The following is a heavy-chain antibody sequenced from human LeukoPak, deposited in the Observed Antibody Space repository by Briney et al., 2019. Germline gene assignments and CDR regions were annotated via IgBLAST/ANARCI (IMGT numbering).Heavy chain of an antibody. CDR3: ARRGIVGAHFDY. J-gene: IGHJ4*02. Sequence: ASVKVSCKASGYTFTSYGIRWVRQAPGQGLEWMGWISTYNGDTNYAQKLQGRVTMTTDTSTSTAYMELRSLRSDDTAVYYCARRGIVGAHFDYWGQGTLVTVSS. D-gene: IGHD1-26*01. CDR2: ISTYNGDT. CDR1: GYTFTSYG. V-gene: IGHV1-18*01.